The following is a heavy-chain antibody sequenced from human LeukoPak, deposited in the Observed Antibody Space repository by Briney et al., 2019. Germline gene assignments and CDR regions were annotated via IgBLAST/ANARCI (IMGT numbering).Heavy chain of an antibody. V-gene: IGHV4-59*01. CDR3: ARDGLQGSIL. D-gene: IGHD4-11*01. CDR2: IYNSGST. CDR1: GGSISGYY. J-gene: IGHJ4*02. Sequence: PSETLSLTCTVSGGSISGYYWSWIRQPPGKGLEWIGYIYNSGSTTYNPSLKSRVTISVGTSKNQFSLRLRSVTAVDTAVYHCARDGLQGSILWGQGTLVTVSS.